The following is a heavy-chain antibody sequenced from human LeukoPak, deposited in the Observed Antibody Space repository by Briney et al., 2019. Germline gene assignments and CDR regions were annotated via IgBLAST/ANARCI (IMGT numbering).Heavy chain of an antibody. J-gene: IGHJ4*02. CDR1: GFTFSSYS. Sequence: GGSLRLSCAASGFTFSSYSMNWVRQAPGKGLEWVGFIRSKIYGGTPEYAASVKGRFTITRDDSKGIAYLQMDSLKTEDTAVYYCTRDQTPYYWGQGTLVTVSS. CDR3: TRDQTPYY. CDR2: IRSKIYGGTP. V-gene: IGHV3-49*04.